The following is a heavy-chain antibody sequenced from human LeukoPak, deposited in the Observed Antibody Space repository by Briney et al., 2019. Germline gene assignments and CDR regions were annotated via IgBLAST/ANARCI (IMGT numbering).Heavy chain of an antibody. D-gene: IGHD3-10*01. CDR1: GFTFSSYG. Sequence: GGSLRLSCAASGFTFSSYGMSWVRQAPGKGLEWVSAISGSGGSTYYADSVKGRFTISRDNSKNTLYLQMNSLRAEDTAVYYCAKALVRSGSYSYPGGVDYWGQGTLVTVSS. CDR2: ISGSGGST. CDR3: AKALVRSGSYSYPGGVDY. J-gene: IGHJ4*02. V-gene: IGHV3-23*01.